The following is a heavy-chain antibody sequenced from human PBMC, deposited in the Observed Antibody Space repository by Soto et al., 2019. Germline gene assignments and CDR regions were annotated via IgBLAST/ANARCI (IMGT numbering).Heavy chain of an antibody. D-gene: IGHD3-10*01. Sequence: QVQLVQSGAEVKKPGSSVKVSCTASGDTFSRYSLSWVRQAPGQGPEWMGRIIPMLGMADYAQKFQGRVSITADKSTSTVYMFLSSPRSDATAVYYCATSYGSGSAHFDYWGQGSLVTVSS. CDR1: GDTFSRYS. CDR2: IIPMLGMA. V-gene: IGHV1-69*02. CDR3: ATSYGSGSAHFDY. J-gene: IGHJ4*02.